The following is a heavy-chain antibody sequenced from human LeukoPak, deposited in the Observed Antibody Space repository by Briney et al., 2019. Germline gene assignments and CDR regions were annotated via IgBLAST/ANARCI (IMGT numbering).Heavy chain of an antibody. CDR3: ARVKVYAWFDP. CDR1: GGSISSYY. Sequence: PSETLSLTCTVSGGSISSYYWSWIRQPPGKGLEWIGEINHSGSTNYNPSLKSRVTISVDTSKNQFSLKLSSVTAADTAVYYCARVKVYAWFDPWGQGTLVTVSS. V-gene: IGHV4-34*01. D-gene: IGHD5/OR15-5a*01. CDR2: INHSGST. J-gene: IGHJ5*02.